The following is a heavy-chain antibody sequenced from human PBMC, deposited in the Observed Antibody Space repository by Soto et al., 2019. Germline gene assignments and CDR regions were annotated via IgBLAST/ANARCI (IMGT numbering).Heavy chain of an antibody. CDR2: ISYDGSNK. D-gene: IGHD2-2*01. J-gene: IGHJ6*02. CDR3: ARDPLDCSSTSCYLYYYYYGMDV. Sequence: GGSLRLSCAASGFTFSSYAMHWVRQAPGKGLEWVAVISYDGSNKYYADSVKGRFTISRDNSKNTLYRQMNSLRAEETAVYYCARDPLDCSSTSCYLYYYYYGMDVWGQGTTVTVSS. V-gene: IGHV3-30-3*01. CDR1: GFTFSSYA.